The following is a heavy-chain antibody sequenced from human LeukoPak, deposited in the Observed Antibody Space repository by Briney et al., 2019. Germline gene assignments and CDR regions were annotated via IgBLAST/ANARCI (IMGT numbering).Heavy chain of an antibody. D-gene: IGHD1-14*01. Sequence: GGSLRLSCAASGFTFSSYSMNWVRQAPGKGLEWVSSISSSSSYIYYADSVKGRFTISRDNTKNSLYLQMNSLRAEDTAVYYCARGYNPRIFDYWGQGTLVTVSS. V-gene: IGHV3-21*01. CDR2: ISSSSSYI. CDR3: ARGYNPRIFDY. J-gene: IGHJ4*02. CDR1: GFTFSSYS.